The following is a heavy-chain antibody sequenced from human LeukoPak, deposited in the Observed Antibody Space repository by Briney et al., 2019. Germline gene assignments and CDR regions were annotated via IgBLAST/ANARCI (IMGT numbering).Heavy chain of an antibody. J-gene: IGHJ6*02. D-gene: IGHD3-3*01. V-gene: IGHV1-2*02. Sequence: ASVKVSCKASGYTFTGYYMHWVRQAPGQGLEWMGWINPNSGGTNYAQKFQGRVTMTRDTSISTAYMELSRLRSDDTAVYYCVRGGDYDFWSGYLHGMDVWGQGTTVTVSS. CDR3: VRGGDYDFWSGYLHGMDV. CDR1: GYTFTGYY. CDR2: INPNSGGT.